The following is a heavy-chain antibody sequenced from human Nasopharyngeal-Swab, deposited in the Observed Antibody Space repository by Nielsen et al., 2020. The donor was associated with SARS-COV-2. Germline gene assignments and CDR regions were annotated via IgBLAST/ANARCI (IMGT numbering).Heavy chain of an antibody. J-gene: IGHJ4*02. CDR3: ARGKSAYHIVLVVYAQGGSFDY. Sequence: SETLSLTCAVYGGSFSGYFWSWIRQPPGKGLEWIGEINHSGSTNYNPSLKSRVTISVDTSKNQFSLKLSSVTAADTAVYSSARGKSAYHIVLVVYAQGGSFDYWGQGTLVTVSS. CDR2: INHSGST. D-gene: IGHD2-8*02. V-gene: IGHV4-34*01. CDR1: GGSFSGYF.